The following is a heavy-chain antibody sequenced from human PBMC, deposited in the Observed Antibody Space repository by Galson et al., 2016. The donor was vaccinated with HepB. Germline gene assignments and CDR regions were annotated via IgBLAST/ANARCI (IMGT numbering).Heavy chain of an antibody. Sequence: SLRLSCAVSGLMFSGYKMDWVRQAPGKGLEWVSYISDSGDTTYYADSVKGRFTISRDNAENSLYLEMNSSREEDTAVYYCARDDTVTALEGVGYDYGVDVWGQGTTVTVSS. J-gene: IGHJ6*02. D-gene: IGHD4-17*01. V-gene: IGHV3-48*02. CDR1: GLMFSGYK. CDR2: ISDSGDTT. CDR3: ARDDTVTALEGVGYDYGVDV.